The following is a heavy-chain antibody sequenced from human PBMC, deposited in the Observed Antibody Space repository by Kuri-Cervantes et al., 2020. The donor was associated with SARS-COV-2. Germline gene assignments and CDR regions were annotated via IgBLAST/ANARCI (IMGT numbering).Heavy chain of an antibody. V-gene: IGHV3-23*01. CDR1: GFTFSSYA. Sequence: GESLKISCAASGFTFSSYATSWVRQAPGKGLEWVSAISGSGGSTYYADSVKGRFTISRDNSKNTLYLQMNSLRAEDTAVYYCAKEDYYDSSGLFDYWGQGTLVTVSS. CDR3: AKEDYYDSSGLFDY. D-gene: IGHD3-22*01. CDR2: ISGSGGST. J-gene: IGHJ4*02.